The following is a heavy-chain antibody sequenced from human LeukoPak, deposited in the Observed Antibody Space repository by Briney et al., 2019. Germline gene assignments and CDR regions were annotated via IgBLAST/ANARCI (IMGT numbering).Heavy chain of an antibody. CDR1: GLSPDDKS. D-gene: IGHD1-26*01. J-gene: IGHJ5*02. V-gene: IGHV3-43*01. Sequence: GGSLRLSCAAPGLSPDDKSIQWVRQAPGKGLEWVSLISLVGGSTFYADSVRGRFTISRDNSKNSLSLQLNRLRIEDTPLYFCVRESGRSGWCDHWGQGTLVTVSS. CDR3: VRESGRSGWCDH. CDR2: ISLVGGST.